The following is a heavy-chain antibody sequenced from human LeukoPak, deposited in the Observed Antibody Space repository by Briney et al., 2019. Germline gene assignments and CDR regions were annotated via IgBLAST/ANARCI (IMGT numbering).Heavy chain of an antibody. Sequence: PSETLSLTCTVSGGSISSSSYYWGWIRQPPGKGLEWIGSIYYSGSTYYNPSLKSRVTISEDTSKNQSSLRLSSVTAADTAVYYCARRGDYGRSFDYWGQGTLVTVSS. CDR3: ARRGDYGRSFDY. J-gene: IGHJ4*02. CDR1: GGSISSSSYY. V-gene: IGHV4-39*01. CDR2: IYYSGST. D-gene: IGHD4-17*01.